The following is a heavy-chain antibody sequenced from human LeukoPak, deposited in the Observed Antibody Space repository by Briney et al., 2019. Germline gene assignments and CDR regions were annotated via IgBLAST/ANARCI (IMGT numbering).Heavy chain of an antibody. V-gene: IGHV1-2*02. D-gene: IGHD5-12*01. CDR3: ARDLGVATFYYYYMDV. J-gene: IGHJ6*03. CDR2: INPNSGGT. Sequence: ASVKVSCKASGYTFTGYYMHWVRQAPGQGLEWMGWINPNSGGTNCAQNFQGRVTMTRDTSISTAYMELSRLRSDDTAVYYCARDLGVATFYYYYMDVWGKGTTVTVSS. CDR1: GYTFTGYY.